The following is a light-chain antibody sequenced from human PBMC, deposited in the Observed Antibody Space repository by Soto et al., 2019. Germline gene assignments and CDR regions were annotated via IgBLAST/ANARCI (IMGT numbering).Light chain of an antibody. Sequence: DVVMTQSPLSLPVTPGEPASISCRSSQSLLHSNGYNYLDWYLQKPGQSPQLLIYLGSNRASGVPDRCSGSGSGTDFTLKISRVEAEDVGVYYCMQPLRTPWTFGQGTKVEIK. V-gene: IGKV2-28*01. J-gene: IGKJ1*01. CDR3: MQPLRTPWT. CDR1: QSLLHSNGYNY. CDR2: LGS.